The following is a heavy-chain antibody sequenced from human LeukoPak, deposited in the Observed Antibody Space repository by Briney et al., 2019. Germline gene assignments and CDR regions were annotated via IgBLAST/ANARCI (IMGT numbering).Heavy chain of an antibody. J-gene: IGHJ4*02. CDR2: TTDSDGST. Sequence: AGGSLRFSCTASGFTFSNYAMSWVRQAPGKGLERVSTTTDSDGSTLYADSVKGRFNISRDNSKNTLYLQMNRLRVADTAIYYCAKGRGYCTGGSCFSDYWGQGNLVTVSS. D-gene: IGHD2-15*01. V-gene: IGHV3-23*01. CDR3: AKGRGYCTGGSCFSDY. CDR1: GFTFSNYA.